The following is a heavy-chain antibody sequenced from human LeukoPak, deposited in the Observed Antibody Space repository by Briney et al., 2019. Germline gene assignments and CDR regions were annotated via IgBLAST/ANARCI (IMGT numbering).Heavy chain of an antibody. D-gene: IGHD3-22*01. CDR2: IYYSGST. CDR1: GGSVSSGSYY. Sequence: SETLSLTCTVSGGSVSSGSYYWSWIRQPPGKGLEWSGYIYYSGSTNYNPSLKSRVTISVDTSKNQFSLKLSSVTAADTAVYYCARDRMTNYYDSSGYFGDYFDYWGQGTLVTVSS. CDR3: ARDRMTNYYDSSGYFGDYFDY. V-gene: IGHV4-61*01. J-gene: IGHJ4*02.